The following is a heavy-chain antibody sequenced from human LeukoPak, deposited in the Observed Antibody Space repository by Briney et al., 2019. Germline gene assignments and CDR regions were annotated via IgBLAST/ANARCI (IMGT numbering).Heavy chain of an antibody. CDR1: GASISGYY. J-gene: IGHJ4*02. CDR3: ATAGDWNDLPY. Sequence: SETLSLTCTVSGASISGYYWSWIRQTPGKGLQFIGYIYNSVNDYNPSLKSRVIISSDPSKNQFSLRLRSVTAADTGVYYCATAGDWNDLPYWGQGTLVTVSS. V-gene: IGHV4-59*01. D-gene: IGHD1-1*01. CDR2: IYNSVN.